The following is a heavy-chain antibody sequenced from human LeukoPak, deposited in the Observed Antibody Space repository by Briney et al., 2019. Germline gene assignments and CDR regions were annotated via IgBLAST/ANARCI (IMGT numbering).Heavy chain of an antibody. D-gene: IGHD3-22*01. CDR1: GFSVNANY. Sequence: PGGSLRLSCAASGFSVNANYMTWARQAPGKGLEWVSLIYTSGSTFYADSVRGRFTISRDNSENTLYLDMNSLTAGDTAIYYCVKAHDSDSSFAYWGQGTLVTVSS. J-gene: IGHJ4*02. CDR2: IYTSGST. CDR3: VKAHDSDSSFAY. V-gene: IGHV3-53*01.